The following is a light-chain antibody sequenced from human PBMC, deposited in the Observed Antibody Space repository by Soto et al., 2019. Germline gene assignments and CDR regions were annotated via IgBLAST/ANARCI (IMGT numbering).Light chain of an antibody. Sequence: IVMTQSPATLSVSPGERATLSCRAGQTIYSNVAWYQQRPGQAPRLLIYETSTRAAGIPDRFSASASGTDFTLTVSRLEPEDFAIYYCQDYGGSPLYTFGQGTKVDIK. CDR3: QDYGGSPLYT. J-gene: IGKJ2*01. CDR2: ETS. CDR1: QTIYSN. V-gene: IGKV3D-15*02.